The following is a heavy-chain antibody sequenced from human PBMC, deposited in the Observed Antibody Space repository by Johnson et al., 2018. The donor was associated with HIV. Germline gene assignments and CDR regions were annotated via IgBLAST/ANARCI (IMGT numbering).Heavy chain of an antibody. CDR1: GFTFDDYG. J-gene: IGHJ3*02. Sequence: VQLVESGGGVVRPGGSLRLSCAASGFTFDDYGMSWVRQAPGKGLEWVSGINWDGGSTGYADSVKGRFNISRDNAKNSLYLQMNSLRAEDTALYYCARALRVVVVAATFDAFDIWGQGTMVTVSS. D-gene: IGHD2-15*01. CDR3: ARALRVVVVAATFDAFDI. CDR2: INWDGGST. V-gene: IGHV3-20*04.